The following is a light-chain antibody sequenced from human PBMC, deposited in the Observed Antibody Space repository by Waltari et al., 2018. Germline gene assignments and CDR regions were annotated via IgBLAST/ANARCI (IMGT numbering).Light chain of an antibody. Sequence: QSALPQPRSVSGSPGPSVTLSCTGTSSHVGGYNYVSWSQQHPGKAPKLMIYDVSQRPSGVPDRFSGSKSGNTASLTISGLQAEDEADYYCCSYAGSYTLVFGGGTKLTVL. V-gene: IGLV2-11*01. J-gene: IGLJ2*01. CDR1: SSHVGGYNY. CDR2: DVS. CDR3: CSYAGSYTLV.